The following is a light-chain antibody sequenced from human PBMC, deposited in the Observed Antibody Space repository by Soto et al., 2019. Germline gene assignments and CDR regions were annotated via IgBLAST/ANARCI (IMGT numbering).Light chain of an antibody. Sequence: EIVLTHSPGTLSLSPGERATLSCRASQSVSSSYLAWYQHKTGQAHRLLIYGAFGRAIGIPDRFSGSGSGADFTLTINRLEPDDFAVYYCQQYGSSPPVTFGQGTRQEIK. V-gene: IGKV3-20*01. CDR1: QSVSSSY. CDR2: GAF. J-gene: IGKJ5*01. CDR3: QQYGSSPPVT.